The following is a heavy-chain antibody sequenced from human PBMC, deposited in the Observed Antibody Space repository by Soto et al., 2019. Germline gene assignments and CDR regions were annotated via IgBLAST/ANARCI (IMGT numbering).Heavy chain of an antibody. CDR3: VRDSETYGYSKADV. CDR2: INSDGSST. J-gene: IGHJ4*02. CDR1: GFTFSSFW. V-gene: IGHV3-74*01. Sequence: GGSLRLSCAASGFTFSSFWMHWVRQAPGKGLVWVSRINSDGSSTSYADSVKGRFTISRDNAKNTLYLQMNSLRAEDTAVYYCVRDSETYGYSKADVWGQGTLVTVAS. D-gene: IGHD5-18*01.